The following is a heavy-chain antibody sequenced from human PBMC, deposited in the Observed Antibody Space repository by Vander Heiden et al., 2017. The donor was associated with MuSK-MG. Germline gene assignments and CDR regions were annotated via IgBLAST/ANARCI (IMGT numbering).Heavy chain of an antibody. CDR3: AKDLVQRYYGMDV. J-gene: IGHJ6*02. V-gene: IGHV3-30*18. Sequence: QVQLVESGGGLVRPGRPLRLSYAASGFTLSSYGMHWVRQAPGKGLEWVAVISYDGSNKYYADSVKGRFTISRDNSKNTLYLQMNSLRAEDTAVYYCAKDLVQRYYGMDVWGQGTTVTVSS. CDR2: ISYDGSNK. D-gene: IGHD2-8*02. CDR1: GFTLSSYG.